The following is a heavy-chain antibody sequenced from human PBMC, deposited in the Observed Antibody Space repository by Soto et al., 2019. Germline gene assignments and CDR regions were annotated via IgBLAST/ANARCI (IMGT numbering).Heavy chain of an antibody. CDR1: GGSFSGYD. Sequence: PXETLSLPCAVYGGSFSGYDWSWIRQPPGKGLEWIGEINHSGSSNYNPSLKSRVTISVDTSKNQFSLKLSSVTAADTAVYYCARAWYYYDSSGYFVGPAYKWFDTWGQGTLVTVPS. CDR2: INHSGSS. V-gene: IGHV4-34*01. D-gene: IGHD3-22*01. CDR3: ARAWYYYDSSGYFVGPAYKWFDT. J-gene: IGHJ5*02.